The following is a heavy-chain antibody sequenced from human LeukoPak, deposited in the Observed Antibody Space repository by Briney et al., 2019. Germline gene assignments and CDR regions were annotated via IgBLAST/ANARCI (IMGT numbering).Heavy chain of an antibody. J-gene: IGHJ5*02. V-gene: IGHV1-18*01. CDR3: ARDGSSRVAVAGTYHGRFDP. CDR2: ISAYNGNT. D-gene: IGHD6-19*01. Sequence: GASVKVSCKASGYTFTSYGISWVRQAPGQGLEWMGWISAYNGNTNYAQKFQGRVTMTRDTSISTVYMELSRLRSDDTAVYYCARDGSSRVAVAGTYHGRFDPWGQGTLVTVFS. CDR1: GYTFTSYG.